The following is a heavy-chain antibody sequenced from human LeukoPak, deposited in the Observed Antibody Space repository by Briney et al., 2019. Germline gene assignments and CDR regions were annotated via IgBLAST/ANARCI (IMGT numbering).Heavy chain of an antibody. CDR3: ANLISPGWLDP. Sequence: SETLSLTCTVSGGSISSSRDYWAWLRQPPGKGLEWIANIYYSGSTYYSPSLKSRVTISVDTSKNQFSLKLSSVTAADAAVYYCANLISPGWLDPWGREILVSVSS. CDR1: GGSISSSRDY. V-gene: IGHV4-39*01. CDR2: IYYSGST. J-gene: IGHJ5*02.